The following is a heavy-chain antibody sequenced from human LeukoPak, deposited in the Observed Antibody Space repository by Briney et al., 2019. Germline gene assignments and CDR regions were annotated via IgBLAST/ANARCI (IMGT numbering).Heavy chain of an antibody. Sequence: ASVKVSCKASDYTFTSSGISWVRRAPGQGLEWMGWISAYNGNTNYAQKLQGRVTMTTDTSTSTAYMELRSLRSDDTTVYYCARVRDYVWGSYRDSDWCDPWGQGTLVTVSS. V-gene: IGHV1-18*01. CDR3: ARVRDYVWGSYRDSDWCDP. D-gene: IGHD3-16*02. J-gene: IGHJ5*02. CDR2: ISAYNGNT. CDR1: DYTFTSSG.